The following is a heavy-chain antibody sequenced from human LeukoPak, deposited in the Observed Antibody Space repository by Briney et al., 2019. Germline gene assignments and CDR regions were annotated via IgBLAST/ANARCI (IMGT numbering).Heavy chain of an antibody. J-gene: IGHJ4*02. CDR2: ISYDGSNK. D-gene: IGHD1-26*01. V-gene: IGHV3-30*04. CDR1: GFTFSSYA. Sequence: GGTLRLSCAASGFTFSSYAMHWVRQAPGKGLEWVAVISYDGSNKYYADSVKGRFTISRDNSKNTLYLQMNSLRAEDTAVYYCAREGYSGSYSYGYYFDYWGQGTLVTVSS. CDR3: AREGYSGSYSYGYYFDY.